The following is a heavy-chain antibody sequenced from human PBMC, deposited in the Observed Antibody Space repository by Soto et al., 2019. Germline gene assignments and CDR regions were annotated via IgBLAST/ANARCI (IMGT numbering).Heavy chain of an antibody. D-gene: IGHD2-15*01. V-gene: IGHV4-34*01. CDR2: INHSGST. Sequence: SSETLSLTCAVYGGSFSGYYWSWIRQPPGKGLEWIGEINHSGSTNYNPSLKSRVTISVDTSKNQFSLKLSSVTAADTAVYYCARVAGGCSGGSCYSLADYWGQGTLVTVSS. CDR1: GGSFSGYY. CDR3: ARVAGGCSGGSCYSLADY. J-gene: IGHJ4*02.